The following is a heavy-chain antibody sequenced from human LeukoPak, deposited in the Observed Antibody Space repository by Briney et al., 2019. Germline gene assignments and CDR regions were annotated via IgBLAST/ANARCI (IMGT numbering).Heavy chain of an antibody. D-gene: IGHD2-2*01. CDR2: INPNSGGT. J-gene: IGHJ4*02. CDR1: GYTFTGYY. CDR3: ARDLGVYCSSTSCSSVY. Sequence: ASVKVSCKASGYTFTGYYMHWVRQAPGQGLEWMGWINPNSGGTNYAQTFQGRVTMTRDTSISTAYMELSRLRSDDTAVYYCARDLGVYCSSTSCSSVYWGQGTLVTVSS. V-gene: IGHV1-2*02.